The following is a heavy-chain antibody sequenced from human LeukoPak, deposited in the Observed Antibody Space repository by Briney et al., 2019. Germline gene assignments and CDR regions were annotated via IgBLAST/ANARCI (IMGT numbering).Heavy chain of an antibody. Sequence: PGGSLRLSCAASGFTFSSYGMHWVRQAPGKGLEWVSAISTSGGSTYYADSVKGRFTISRDNSKNTLYLQMNSLRAEDTALYYCAKKVVYYAFDIWGQGTMVTVSS. CDR3: AKKVVYYAFDI. CDR1: GFTFSSYG. J-gene: IGHJ3*02. V-gene: IGHV3-23*01. D-gene: IGHD5/OR15-5a*01. CDR2: ISTSGGST.